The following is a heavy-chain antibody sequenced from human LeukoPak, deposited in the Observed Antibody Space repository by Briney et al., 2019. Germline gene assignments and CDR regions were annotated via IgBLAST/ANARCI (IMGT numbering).Heavy chain of an antibody. D-gene: IGHD6-13*01. Sequence: GGSLRLSCAASGFTFSSYGMHWVRQAPGKGLEWVAVIWYDGSNKYHADSVKGRFTISRDNSKNTLYLQMNSLRAEDTAVYYCAKDRSIAAALYDYWDQGTLVTVSS. V-gene: IGHV3-33*06. CDR2: IWYDGSNK. CDR1: GFTFSSYG. J-gene: IGHJ4*02. CDR3: AKDRSIAAALYDY.